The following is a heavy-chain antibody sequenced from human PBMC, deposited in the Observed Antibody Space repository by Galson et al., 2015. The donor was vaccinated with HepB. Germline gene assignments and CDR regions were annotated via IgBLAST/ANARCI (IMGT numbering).Heavy chain of an antibody. D-gene: IGHD7-27*01. Sequence: SVKVSCKASGFTFTSSAVQWVRQARGQRLEWIGWIVVGSGNTNYAQKFQGRVTITADESTSTAYMELSSLRSEETAVYYCASEGLTGDSIDYWGQGTLVTVSS. V-gene: IGHV1-58*01. CDR2: IVVGSGNT. CDR3: ASEGLTGDSIDY. J-gene: IGHJ4*02. CDR1: GFTFTSSA.